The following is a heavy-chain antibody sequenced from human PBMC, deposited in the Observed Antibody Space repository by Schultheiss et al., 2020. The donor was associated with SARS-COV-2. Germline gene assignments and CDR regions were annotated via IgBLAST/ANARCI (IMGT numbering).Heavy chain of an antibody. Sequence: GSLRLSCAVYGGSSSGYYWSWIRQPPGKGLEWIGEINHSGSTNYNPSLKSRVTISVDTSKNQFSLKLSSVTAADTAVYYCARGDLQLLDYYYMDVWGKGTTVTVSS. CDR2: INHSGST. CDR1: GGSSSGYY. CDR3: ARGDLQLLDYYYMDV. J-gene: IGHJ6*03. V-gene: IGHV4-34*01. D-gene: IGHD2-2*01.